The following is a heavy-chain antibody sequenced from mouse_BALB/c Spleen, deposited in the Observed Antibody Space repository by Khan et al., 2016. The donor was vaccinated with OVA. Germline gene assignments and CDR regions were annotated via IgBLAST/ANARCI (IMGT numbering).Heavy chain of an antibody. CDR1: GYSFTDYT. J-gene: IGHJ3*01. V-gene: IGHV1-18*01. CDR2: ITPYNGGS. CDR3: ARRGYGAFAY. Sequence: VRLQQSGPELVKPGASTKISCKASGYSFTDYTLNWVKQSHGKNLEWIGLITPYNGGSTYNQKFKGKATLSVVQSSSTAYMELLSLSSEESSVYSCARRGYGAFAYWGQWPLVTVSA. D-gene: IGHD2-2*01.